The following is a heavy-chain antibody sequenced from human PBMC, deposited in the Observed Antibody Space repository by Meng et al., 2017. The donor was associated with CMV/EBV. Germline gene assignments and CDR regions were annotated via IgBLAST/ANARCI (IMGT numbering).Heavy chain of an antibody. CDR3: ARDTQRGIAAAGPFDP. CDR2: INPNSGRT. D-gene: IGHD6-13*01. CDR1: GYTFTGYY. J-gene: IGHJ5*02. Sequence: ASVKVSCKASGYTFTGYYMHWVRQAPGQGLEWMGWINPNSGRTNYAQKFQGRVTMTRDTSISTAYMELSRLRSDDTAVYYCARDTQRGIAAAGPFDPWGQGTLVTVSS. V-gene: IGHV1-2*02.